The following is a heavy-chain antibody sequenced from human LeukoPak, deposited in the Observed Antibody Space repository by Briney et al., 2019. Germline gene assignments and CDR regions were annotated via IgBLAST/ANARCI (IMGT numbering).Heavy chain of an antibody. Sequence: SETLSLTCAVYGGSFSGYYWSWIRQPPGKGLEWIGEINHSGSTNYNPSLKSRVTISVDTSKNQFSLKLSSVTAADTAVYYCARSPGGLEWLPETYWGQGTLVTVSS. V-gene: IGHV4-34*01. CDR2: INHSGST. J-gene: IGHJ4*02. CDR1: GGSFSGYY. D-gene: IGHD3-3*01. CDR3: ARSPGGLEWLPETY.